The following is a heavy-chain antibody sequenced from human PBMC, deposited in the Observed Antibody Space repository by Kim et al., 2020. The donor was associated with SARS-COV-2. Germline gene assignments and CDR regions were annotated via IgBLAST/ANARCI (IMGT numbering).Heavy chain of an antibody. CDR1: GFTFSSYS. CDR3: ARDSDRTADSDY. V-gene: IGHV3-21*01. CDR2: ISSSSSYI. D-gene: IGHD2-2*01. Sequence: GGSLRLSCAASGFTFSSYSMNWVRQAPGKGLEWVSSISSSSSYIYYADSVKGRFTISRDNAKNSLYLQMNSLRAEDTAVYYCARDSDRTADSDYWGQGTLVTVSS. J-gene: IGHJ4*02.